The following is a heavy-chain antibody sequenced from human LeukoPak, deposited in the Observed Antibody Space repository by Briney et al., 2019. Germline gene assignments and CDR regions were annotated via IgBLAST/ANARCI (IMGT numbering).Heavy chain of an antibody. J-gene: IGHJ4*02. D-gene: IGHD6-19*01. V-gene: IGHV1-2*02. CDR3: GSRGEEVAGIDY. Sequence: ASVKVSCKASGYTFTGYYMHWVRQAPGQGLEWMGWTNPNSGGTNYAQKFQGRVTMTRDTSISTAYMELSRLRSANTPVYYCGSRGEEVAGIDYWGQGTLVTVSS. CDR2: TNPNSGGT. CDR1: GYTFTGYY.